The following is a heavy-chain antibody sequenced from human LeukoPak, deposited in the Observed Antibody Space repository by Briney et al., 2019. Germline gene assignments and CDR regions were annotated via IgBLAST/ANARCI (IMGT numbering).Heavy chain of an antibody. CDR3: ARVRHDFWSGYLFDY. CDR2: IYYSGST. CDR1: GGSISSYY. Sequence: SETLSLTCTVSGGSISSYYWSWIRQPPGKGLGWIGYIYYSGSTNYNPSLKSRVTISVDTSKNQFSLKLSSVTAADTAVYYCARVRHDFWSGYLFDYWGQGTLVTVSS. D-gene: IGHD3-3*01. J-gene: IGHJ4*02. V-gene: IGHV4-59*01.